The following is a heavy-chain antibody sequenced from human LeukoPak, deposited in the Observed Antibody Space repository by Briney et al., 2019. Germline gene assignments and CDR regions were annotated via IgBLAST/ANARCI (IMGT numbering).Heavy chain of an antibody. CDR1: GFTFSSYA. CDR3: AKDPLRFLEWLPPHYYYYMDV. V-gene: IGHV3-23*01. D-gene: IGHD3-3*01. CDR2: ISGSGGST. J-gene: IGHJ6*03. Sequence: PGGSLRLSCAASGFTFSSYAMSWVRQAPGKGLEWVSAISGSGGSTYYADSVKGRFTISRDNSKNTLYLQMNSLRAEDTAVYYCAKDPLRFLEWLPPHYYYYMDVWGKGTTVTVSS.